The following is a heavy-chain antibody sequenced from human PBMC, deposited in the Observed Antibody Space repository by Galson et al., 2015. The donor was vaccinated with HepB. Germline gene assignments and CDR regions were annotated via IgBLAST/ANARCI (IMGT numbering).Heavy chain of an antibody. D-gene: IGHD3-3*01. Sequence: SLRLSCAASGFTFSDYYMSWIRQAPGKGLEWVSYISSSGSTIYYADSVKGRFTISRDNAKNSLYLQMNSLRAEDTAVYYCAREVLEWLFISSRYMDVWGKGTTVTVSS. V-gene: IGHV3-11*01. CDR2: ISSSGSTI. CDR1: GFTFSDYY. J-gene: IGHJ6*03. CDR3: AREVLEWLFISSRYMDV.